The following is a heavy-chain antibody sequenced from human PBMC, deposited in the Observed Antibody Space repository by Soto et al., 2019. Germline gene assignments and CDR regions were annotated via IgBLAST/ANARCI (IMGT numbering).Heavy chain of an antibody. CDR2: ISSSSSYI. J-gene: IGHJ6*03. D-gene: IGHD2-2*01. V-gene: IGHV3-21*01. CDR3: SRPGRSALGYCSSTSCYENPNYYYYYMDV. Sequence: EVQLVESGGGLVKPGGSLRLSCAASGFTFSSYSMNWVRQAPGKGLEWVSSISSSSSYIYYADSVKGRFTISRDNAKNSLYLQMNSLRAEDTAVYYCSRPGRSALGYCSSTSCYENPNYYYYYMDVWGKGTTVTVSS. CDR1: GFTFSSYS.